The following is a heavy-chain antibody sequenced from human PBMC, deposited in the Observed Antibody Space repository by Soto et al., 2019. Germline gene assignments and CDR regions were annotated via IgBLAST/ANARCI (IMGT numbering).Heavy chain of an antibody. CDR1: GGSFSGYY. CDR3: ARLVLFHSYGQTYYYYGMDV. V-gene: IGHV4-34*01. Sequence: SETLSLTCAVYGGSFSGYYWSWIRQPPGKGLEWIGEINHSGSTNYNPSLKSRVTISVDTSKNQFSLKLSSVTAADTAVYYCARLVLFHSYGQTYYYYGMDVWGQGTTVTVSS. J-gene: IGHJ6*02. CDR2: INHSGST. D-gene: IGHD5-18*01.